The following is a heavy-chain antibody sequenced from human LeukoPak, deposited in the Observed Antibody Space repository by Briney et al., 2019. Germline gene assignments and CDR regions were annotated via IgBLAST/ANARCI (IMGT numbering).Heavy chain of an antibody. V-gene: IGHV3-21*01. Sequence: GGSLRLSCAASGFTFSSYSMNWVRQAPGKGLEWVSSISSSSSYIYYADSVKGRFTISRDNAKNSLYLQMNSLRAEDTAVYYCASPGVVVITTNDAFDIWGQGTMVTVSS. D-gene: IGHD3-22*01. CDR2: ISSSSSYI. CDR1: GFTFSSYS. CDR3: ASPGVVVITTNDAFDI. J-gene: IGHJ3*02.